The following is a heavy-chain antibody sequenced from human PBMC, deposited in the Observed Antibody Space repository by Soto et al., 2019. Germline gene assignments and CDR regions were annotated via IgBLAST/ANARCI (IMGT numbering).Heavy chain of an antibody. V-gene: IGHV3-33*01. CDR2: IWYDGSNK. CDR1: GFTFSSYG. Sequence: QVQLVESGGGVVQPGRSLRLSCAASGFTFSSYGMHWVRQAPGKGLEWVAVIWYDGSNKYYADSVKGRFTISRDNSKNTLYLQMNSLRAEDTAVYYCAREHITMVRGVIDGWFDPWGQGTLVTVSS. D-gene: IGHD3-10*01. J-gene: IGHJ5*02. CDR3: AREHITMVRGVIDGWFDP.